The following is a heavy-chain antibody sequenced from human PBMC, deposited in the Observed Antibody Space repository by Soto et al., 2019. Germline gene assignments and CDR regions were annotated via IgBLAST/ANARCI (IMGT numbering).Heavy chain of an antibody. CDR3: AREAGVVTPGWFDF. V-gene: IGHV4-59*02. D-gene: IGHD3-3*01. CDR2: ISYSGST. Sequence: SETLTLTCSVSGSSVRSYAWSWIRQAPGKGLEWIGYISYSGSTKYSPSLQSRVTISQDASANQFSLRLSYVTAADTAVYYCAREAGVVTPGWFDFWGLGTAVTVSS. CDR1: GSSVRSYA. J-gene: IGHJ4*02.